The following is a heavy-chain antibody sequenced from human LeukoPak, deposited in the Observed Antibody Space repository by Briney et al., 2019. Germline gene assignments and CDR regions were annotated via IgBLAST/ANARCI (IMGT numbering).Heavy chain of an antibody. J-gene: IGHJ4*02. CDR1: GFTLTSYA. Sequence: PGGSLRPSCAASGFTLTSYAMSWVRQAPGKGLGWVSAISGSGGSTYYADSVKGRFTISRDNSKNTLYLQMNSLRAADAAVYYCAKLACCGELFHGYDYWGQGTLVTVSS. CDR3: AKLACCGELFHGYDY. V-gene: IGHV3-23*01. CDR2: ISGSGGST. D-gene: IGHD3-10*01.